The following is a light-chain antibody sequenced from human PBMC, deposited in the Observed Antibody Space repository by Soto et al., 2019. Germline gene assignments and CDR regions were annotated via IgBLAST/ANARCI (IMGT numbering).Light chain of an antibody. CDR1: QGIRNE. CDR2: AAS. J-gene: IGKJ2*01. CDR3: LHYFKYPFT. V-gene: IGKV1-6*01. Sequence: MQMTPSPSSLSASVGDRLTITCPASQGIRNELGWYQQKPGKTPKLLIQAASSLQSRVPSRFSGSGSGTEFTLTISSLQPEDFANDDCLHYFKYPFTFGQGTRLEIK.